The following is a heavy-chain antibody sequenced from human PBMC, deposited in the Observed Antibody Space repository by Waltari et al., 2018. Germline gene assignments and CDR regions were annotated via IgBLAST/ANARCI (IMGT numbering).Heavy chain of an antibody. CDR2: IYYSGST. CDR3: ARAATVVTETGYYYGMDV. V-gene: IGHV4-59*01. D-gene: IGHD2-15*01. CDR1: GGSISSYY. J-gene: IGHJ6*02. Sequence: QVQLQESGPGLVKPSETLSLTCTVSGGSISSYYWSWIRQPPGKGLEWIGYIYYSGSTNYNPSLKSRVTISVDTSKNQFSLKLGSVTAADTAVYYCARAATVVTETGYYYGMDVWGQGTTVTVSS.